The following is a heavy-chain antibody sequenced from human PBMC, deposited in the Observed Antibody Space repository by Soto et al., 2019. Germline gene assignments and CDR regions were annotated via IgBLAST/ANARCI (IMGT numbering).Heavy chain of an antibody. Sequence: EVQLVESGGGLVKPGQSLRLSCVASGFTFGDYPMSWFRQAPGKGLEWVGFIESKAYGGTTEYAPSVKGRFTISGDDSKSIVYLQMNSLKTEDTAVYYCTREFSGSGGWGQGTLVTVSS. CDR3: TREFSGSGG. CDR1: GFTFGDYP. CDR2: IESKAYGGTT. V-gene: IGHV3-49*05. D-gene: IGHD3-10*01. J-gene: IGHJ4*02.